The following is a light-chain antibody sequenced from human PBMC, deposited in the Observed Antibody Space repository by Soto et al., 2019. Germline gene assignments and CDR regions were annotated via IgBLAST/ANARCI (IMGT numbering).Light chain of an antibody. CDR3: QTWGSGIHVV. V-gene: IGLV4-69*01. CDR1: GGHTSYA. Sequence: QPVRIQSPSASASLGASFNLTCTLSGGHTSYAIAWHQQQPEKGPRYLMTLNSDGSHKKGDGIPDRFSGSSSGAERCLSISSLQSEDEADYYCQTWGSGIHVVFGGGTK. J-gene: IGLJ2*01. CDR2: LNSDGSH.